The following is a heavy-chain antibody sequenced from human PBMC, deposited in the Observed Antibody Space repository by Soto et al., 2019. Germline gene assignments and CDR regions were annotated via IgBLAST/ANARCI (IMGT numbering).Heavy chain of an antibody. CDR1: GGTFSSYA. CDR3: ASIRANTYYSGMDV. V-gene: IGHV1-69*12. CDR2: IIPIFGTA. J-gene: IGHJ6*02. Sequence: QVQLVQSGAEVKKPGSSVKVSCKASGGTFSSYAISWVRQAPGQGLEWMGGIIPIFGTADYAQKFQGRVTIAADESTSTASMELSSLRPEDTAVYDCASIRANTYYSGMDVWGQGTTVTVSS. D-gene: IGHD3-10*01.